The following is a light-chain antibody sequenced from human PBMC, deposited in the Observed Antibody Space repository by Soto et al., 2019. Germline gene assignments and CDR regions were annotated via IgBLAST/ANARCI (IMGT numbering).Light chain of an antibody. CDR3: QKYNSAPFT. CDR2: GAS. V-gene: IGKV3-20*01. Sequence: EMVLTQSPGTLSLSPGDRATLSCRASQSVSSNYLTWYQQKPGQAPRLLIYGASSRATGIPDRFSGSGSGTDFTLTISSLQPEDVATYYCQKYNSAPFTFGGGTTVEIK. J-gene: IGKJ4*01. CDR1: QSVSSNY.